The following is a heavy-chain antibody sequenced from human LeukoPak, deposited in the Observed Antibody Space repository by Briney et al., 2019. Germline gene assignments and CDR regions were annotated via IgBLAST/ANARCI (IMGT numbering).Heavy chain of an antibody. CDR3: ARDLSPVVRASPMGY. V-gene: IGHV3-48*02. J-gene: IGHJ4*02. CDR1: GFTFSDYS. Sequence: GGSLRLSCAGSGFTFSDYSINWVRQAPGKGLEWVSSISGSSSTTYYVDSVKGRFTISRDNAENSVYLQMNSLRDEDTAVYYCARDLSPVVRASPMGYWGQGTLVTVSS. CDR2: ISGSSSTT. D-gene: IGHD3-10*01.